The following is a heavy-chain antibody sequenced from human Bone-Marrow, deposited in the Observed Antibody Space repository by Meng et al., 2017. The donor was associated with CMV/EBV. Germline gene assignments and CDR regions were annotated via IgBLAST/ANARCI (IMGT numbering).Heavy chain of an antibody. V-gene: IGHV1-2*02. J-gene: IGHJ6*02. CDR3: ARDQEQLVPNYYGMDV. CDR1: GYTFTGYY. CDR2: INPNSGGT. D-gene: IGHD6-13*01. Sequence: GESLKVSCKASGYTFTGYYMHWVRQAPGQGLEWMGWINPNSGGTNYAQKFQGRVTMTRDTSISTAYMELSRLRSDDTAVYYCARDQEQLVPNYYGMDVWGQGTTVTVSS.